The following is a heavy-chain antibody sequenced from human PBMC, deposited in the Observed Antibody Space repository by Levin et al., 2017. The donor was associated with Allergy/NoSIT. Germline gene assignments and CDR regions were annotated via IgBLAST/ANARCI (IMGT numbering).Heavy chain of an antibody. CDR3: ASDGSGWYT. J-gene: IGHJ5*02. D-gene: IGHD6-19*01. V-gene: IGHV4-30-2*01. CDR2: IYRTGAT. CDR1: GDSVNTGHYS. Sequence: SSETLSLTCAVSGDSVNTGHYSWTWIRQPPGKGLEWIGYIYRTGATYYNPSLKSRVTISVDTSKNHFSLSLTSVTAADTAVYYCASDGSGWYTWGQGTLVTVSS.